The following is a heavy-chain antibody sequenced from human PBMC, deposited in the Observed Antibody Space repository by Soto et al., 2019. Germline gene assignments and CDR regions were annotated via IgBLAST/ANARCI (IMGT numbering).Heavy chain of an antibody. J-gene: IGHJ6*02. Sequence: GESLKISCKGSGYSFAGYWITWVRQKPGKGLEWMGRIDPSDSQTYYSPSFRGHVTISVTKSITTVFLQWSSLRASDTAMYYCARHFTSGSYGMDVWGQGTTVTVSS. CDR2: IDPSDSQT. V-gene: IGHV5-10-1*01. CDR1: GYSFAGYW. D-gene: IGHD3-3*01. CDR3: ARHFTSGSYGMDV.